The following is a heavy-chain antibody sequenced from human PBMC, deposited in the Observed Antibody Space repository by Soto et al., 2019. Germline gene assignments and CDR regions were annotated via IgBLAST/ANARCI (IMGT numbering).Heavy chain of an antibody. D-gene: IGHD1-26*01. V-gene: IGHV1-69*13. CDR3: ASDRLRATGDY. CDR2: IIPLFGKA. Sequence: SVKVSCKASGGTFSRYASSWVRQAPGQGLEWMGGIIPLFGKANYAQKFQGRVTITADESTSTSYMELRSLRSDDTAVYFCASDRLRATGDYWGQGTLLTVSS. J-gene: IGHJ4*02. CDR1: GGTFSRYA.